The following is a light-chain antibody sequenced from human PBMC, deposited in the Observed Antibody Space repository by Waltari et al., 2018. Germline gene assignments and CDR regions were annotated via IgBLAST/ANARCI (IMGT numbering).Light chain of an antibody. J-gene: IGLJ3*02. V-gene: IGLV1-47*01. CDR3: AAWDDGLSGPV. CDR2: RND. Sequence: QSVLTQPPSVSGTPGQGVTISCSGSSSNIGTNYVYWYQQLPRTAPNLLIFRNDQRPPGGPDRFSASRSGTSASLAISGLRSEDEADYYCAAWDDGLSGPVFGGGTKLTVL. CDR1: SSNIGTNY.